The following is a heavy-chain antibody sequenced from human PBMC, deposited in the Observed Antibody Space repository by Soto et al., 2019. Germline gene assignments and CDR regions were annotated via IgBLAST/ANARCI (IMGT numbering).Heavy chain of an antibody. CDR1: GASVNSGDYY. CDR2: IHYSETI. V-gene: IGHV4-30-4*01. Sequence: QVQLQESGPGLVKASQTLSLTCTVSGASVNSGDYYWSWVRQPPGRGLEWIGYIHYSETIYYNPSLKSRVQILVETFKHQFSQEVSSVTAADTAVYYCARAHRYYDYPEIWGQGTTVTVSS. J-gene: IGHJ3*02. D-gene: IGHD3-22*01. CDR3: ARAHRYYDYPEI.